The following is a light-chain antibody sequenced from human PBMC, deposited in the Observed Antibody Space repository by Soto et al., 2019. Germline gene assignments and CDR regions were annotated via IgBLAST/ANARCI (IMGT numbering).Light chain of an antibody. CDR1: SSDIGYYDY. CDR2: EVT. CDR3: LSYTDISTYV. Sequence: QSVLTQPASVSGSPGQSITISCTGTSSDIGYYDYVSWYQHHPGKAPKLMIYEVTNRPSGVSNRFSGSKSGNTASLTISGLQAEDEADYYCLSYTDISTYVFGTGTKLTVL. V-gene: IGLV2-14*01. J-gene: IGLJ1*01.